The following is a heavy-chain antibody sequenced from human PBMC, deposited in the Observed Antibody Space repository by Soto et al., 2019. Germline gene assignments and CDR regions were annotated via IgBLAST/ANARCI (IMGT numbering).Heavy chain of an antibody. CDR2: VSGSVDTS. V-gene: IGHV3-23*01. D-gene: IGHD2-15*01. J-gene: IGHJ6*02. CDR3: AKVYGSGSRPYYYGMDV. Sequence: GGSLRLSCAASGFSFSTYAMTWVRQAPGKGLEWVSVVSGSVDTSYYAESVKDRFTISRDNSKNTLYLEMNSLRGDDTAVYYCAKVYGSGSRPYYYGMDVWGQGTAVTVS. CDR1: GFSFSTYA.